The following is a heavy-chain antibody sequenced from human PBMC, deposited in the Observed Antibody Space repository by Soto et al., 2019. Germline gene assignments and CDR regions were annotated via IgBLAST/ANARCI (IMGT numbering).Heavy chain of an antibody. CDR3: ATTARNYYYYGMDV. Sequence: GASVKVSCKASGYTFTGYYMHWVRQAPGQGLEWMGWINPNSGGTNYAQKFQGRVTMTRDTSISTAYMELSRLRSDDTAVYYCATTARNYYYYGMDVWGQGTTVTVSS. CDR1: GYTFTGYY. V-gene: IGHV1-2*02. J-gene: IGHJ6*02. CDR2: INPNSGGT.